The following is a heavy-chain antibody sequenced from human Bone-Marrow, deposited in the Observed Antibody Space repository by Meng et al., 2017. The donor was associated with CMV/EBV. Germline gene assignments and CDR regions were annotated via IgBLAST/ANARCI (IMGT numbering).Heavy chain of an antibody. Sequence: QVELVESGGGVVQPGRALRLSCAAFGFTFSSYAMHWVRQAPGKGLEWVAVISYDGSNKYYADSVKGRFTISRDNSKNTLYLQMNSLRAEDTAVYYCARDPGGYFDYWGQGTLVTVSS. CDR1: GFTFSSYA. V-gene: IGHV3-30-3*01. CDR2: ISYDGSNK. J-gene: IGHJ4*02. D-gene: IGHD3-10*01. CDR3: ARDPGGYFDY.